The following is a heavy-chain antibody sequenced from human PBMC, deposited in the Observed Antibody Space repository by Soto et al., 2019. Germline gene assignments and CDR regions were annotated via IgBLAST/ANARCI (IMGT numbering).Heavy chain of an antibody. CDR3: ARGMGATNYYGMDV. V-gene: IGHV3-13*05. D-gene: IGHD1-26*01. CDR1: GFTFSSYD. J-gene: IGHJ6*02. Sequence: QTGGSLRLSCAASGFTFSSYDMHWVRQATGKGLEWVSAIGTAGDPYYPGSVKGRFTISRENAKNSLYLQMNSLRAGDTAVYYCARGMGATNYYGMDVWGQGTTVTVSS. CDR2: IGTAGDP.